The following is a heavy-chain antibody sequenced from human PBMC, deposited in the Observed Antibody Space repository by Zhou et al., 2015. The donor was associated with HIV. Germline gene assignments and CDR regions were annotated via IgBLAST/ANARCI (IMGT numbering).Heavy chain of an antibody. CDR3: ARALREQWLDPGYYFDY. D-gene: IGHD6-19*01. V-gene: IGHV1-46*01. CDR2: INPSGGSI. CDR1: GYTFISYY. J-gene: IGHJ4*02. Sequence: QVQLVQSGAEVKKPGASVKVSCKASGYTFISYYIHWVRQAPGQGLEWMGIINPSGGSITYAQKFQGRVTMTRDTSTSTVYMELSSLRSEDTAVYYCARALREQWLDPGYYFDYWGQGTLVTVSS.